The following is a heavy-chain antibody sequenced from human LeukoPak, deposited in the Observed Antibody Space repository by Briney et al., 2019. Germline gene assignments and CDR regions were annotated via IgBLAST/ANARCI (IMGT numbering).Heavy chain of an antibody. CDR1: GGSFSGYY. J-gene: IGHJ4*02. CDR2: INHTGNT. V-gene: IGHV4-34*01. Sequence: SETLSLTCAVYGGSFSGYYWSWIRQPPGPGLEWIGEINHTGNTGYNPSLKSRVTISVDTSKNQFSLKLSSVTAADTAVYYCARKTVPTGVDYWGQGTLVTVSS. CDR3: ARKTVPTGVDY. D-gene: IGHD4-17*01.